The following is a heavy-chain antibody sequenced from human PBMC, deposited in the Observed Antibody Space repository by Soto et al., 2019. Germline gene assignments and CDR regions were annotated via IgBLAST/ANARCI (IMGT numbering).Heavy chain of an antibody. J-gene: IGHJ5*02. CDR2: IYYSGST. Sequence: SETLSITCTVSGGSISSSSYYWGWIRQPPGKRQEWIGSIYYSGSTYYNPSLKSRVTISVDTSKNQFSLKLSSVTAADTAVYYCAKGVLDFYFNLNWFDPWGQGTLVTVSS. CDR3: AKGVLDFYFNLNWFDP. D-gene: IGHD2-21*01. V-gene: IGHV4-39*01. CDR1: GGSISSSSYY.